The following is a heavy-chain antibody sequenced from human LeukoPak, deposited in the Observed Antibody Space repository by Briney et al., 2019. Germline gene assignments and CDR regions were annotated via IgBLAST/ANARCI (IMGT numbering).Heavy chain of an antibody. Sequence: SETLSLTCTVSGESISGFYWTWIRQPPGKGLEWIGYIYYSGSTNYNPSLKSRVTITVDTSKNQFSLKLSSVTAADTAVYYCARGVVIAPQTFDYWGQGTLVTVSS. CDR2: IYYSGST. CDR1: GESISGFY. D-gene: IGHD2-21*01. CDR3: ARGVVIAPQTFDY. V-gene: IGHV4-59*01. J-gene: IGHJ4*02.